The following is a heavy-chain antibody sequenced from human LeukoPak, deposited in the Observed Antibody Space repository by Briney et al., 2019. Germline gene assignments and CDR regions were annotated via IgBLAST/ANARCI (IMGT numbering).Heavy chain of an antibody. Sequence: SVTLSLTCAVYGGSFSGYYWSWIRQPPGKGLEWSGEINHSGSTNYNPSLKSRVAISVDTSKNQFSLKLSSVTAADTAVYYCAFYSSSSYYYMDVWGKGTTVPVSS. J-gene: IGHJ6*03. CDR3: AFYSSSSYYYMDV. V-gene: IGHV4-34*01. CDR1: GGSFSGYY. CDR2: INHSGST. D-gene: IGHD6-6*01.